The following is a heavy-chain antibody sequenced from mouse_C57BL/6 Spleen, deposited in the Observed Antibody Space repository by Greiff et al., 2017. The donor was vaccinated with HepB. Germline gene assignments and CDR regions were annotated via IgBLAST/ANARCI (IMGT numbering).Heavy chain of an antibody. D-gene: IGHD2-1*01. Sequence: VQLQQPGAELVRPGTSVKLSCKASGYTFTSYWMHWVKQRPGQGLEWIGVIDPSDSYTNYNQKFKGKATLTVDTSSSTAYMQLRSLTSEDSAVYDCARNGNYVFDYWGQGTTLAVSS. J-gene: IGHJ2*01. CDR2: IDPSDSYT. V-gene: IGHV1-59*01. CDR3: ARNGNYVFDY. CDR1: GYTFTSYW.